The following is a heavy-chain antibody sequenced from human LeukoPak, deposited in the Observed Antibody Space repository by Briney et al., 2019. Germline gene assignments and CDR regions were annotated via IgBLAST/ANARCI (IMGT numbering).Heavy chain of an antibody. CDR1: GFTFSSYA. J-gene: IGHJ5*02. D-gene: IGHD3-22*01. Sequence: SGGSLRLSCAASGFTFSSYATSWVRQAPGKGLEWVATIKPDGSAQYYVDSVKGRFTISRDNAKNSLFLQINSLRAEDTAVYYCANGGTYSSGPWGQGTLVTVSS. CDR2: IKPDGSAQ. CDR3: ANGGTYSSGP. V-gene: IGHV3-7*01.